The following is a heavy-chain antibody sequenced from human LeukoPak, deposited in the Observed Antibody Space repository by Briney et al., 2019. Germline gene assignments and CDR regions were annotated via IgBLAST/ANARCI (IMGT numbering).Heavy chain of an antibody. CDR3: VRDQFYAFDV. Sequence: GGSLGLSCAASGFTFTSYTMNWVRQAPGKGLEWISYIRTSGGVVSYTDSVRGRFTISTDSAKNSLYLQMNSLRDDDTAVYYCVRDQFYAFDVWGQRTMVTVSS. CDR1: GFTFTSYT. J-gene: IGHJ3*01. CDR2: IRTSGGVV. V-gene: IGHV3-48*02.